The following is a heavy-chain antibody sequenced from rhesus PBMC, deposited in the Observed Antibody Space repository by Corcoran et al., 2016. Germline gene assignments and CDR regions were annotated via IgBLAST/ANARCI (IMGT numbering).Heavy chain of an antibody. CDR2: VDPEDGEA. D-gene: IGHD6-13*01. J-gene: IGHJ4*01. CDR1: GYTFTDYY. V-gene: IGHV1-111*02. Sequence: EVQLVQSGAEVKKPGASVKISCKASGYTFTDYYLHWVRQAPGKGLEWMGRVDPEDGEARHAQKFQDRVTVTADTSTDTAYMELSSLRSEDTAVYYCATWYSSWSFDYWGQGVPVTVSS. CDR3: ATWYSSWSFDY.